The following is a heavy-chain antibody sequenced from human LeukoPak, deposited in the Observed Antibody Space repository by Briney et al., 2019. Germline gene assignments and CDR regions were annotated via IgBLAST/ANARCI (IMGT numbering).Heavy chain of an antibody. CDR1: GYTFTSYG. V-gene: IGHV1-18*01. D-gene: IGHD1-26*01. J-gene: IGHJ6*03. CDR3: ARDSDRWDNYYMDV. Sequence: ASVKVSCKASGYTFTSYGISWVRQAPGQGLEWMGWISAYNGNTNYAQKLQGRVTMTTDTSTSTAYMELSSLRSEDTAVYYCARDSDRWDNYYMDVWGKGTTVTISS. CDR2: ISAYNGNT.